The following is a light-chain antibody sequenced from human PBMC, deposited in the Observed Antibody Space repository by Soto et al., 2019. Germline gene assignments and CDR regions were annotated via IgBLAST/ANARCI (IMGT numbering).Light chain of an antibody. CDR1: GIDIGTYNR. J-gene: IGLJ1*01. CDR2: DVS. Sequence: QSVLTQPPSVSGSPGQSVAISCTGTGIDIGTYNRVSWYQQPPGTAPKLMIYDVSDRPSGVPDRFSGSESGNTASLTISGLQAEDEADYYCSSYTSSSTYVFGTGTKLTVL. CDR3: SSYTSSSTYV. V-gene: IGLV2-18*02.